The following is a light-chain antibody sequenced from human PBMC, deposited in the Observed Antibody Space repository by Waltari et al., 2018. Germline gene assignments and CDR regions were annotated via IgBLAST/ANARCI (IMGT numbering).Light chain of an antibody. J-gene: IGKJ4*01. CDR3: QQYDGEVVT. CDR1: QSVTSIS. Sequence: EIVLTQSPGTLSLSPGERATLPCRASQSVTSISLTWYQQKIGQAPRLLIYGSSSRATGIPDRFSGSGSGTDFTLNISRLEPEDFAVYYCQQYDGEVVTFGGGTKVEI. CDR2: GSS. V-gene: IGKV3-20*01.